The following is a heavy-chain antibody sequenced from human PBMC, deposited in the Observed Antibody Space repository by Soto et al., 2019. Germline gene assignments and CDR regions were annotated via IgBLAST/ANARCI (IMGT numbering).Heavy chain of an antibody. V-gene: IGHV3-23*01. CDR1: GFTFSSYV. CDR3: AKVLDWNYGGGYFDY. D-gene: IGHD1-7*01. Sequence: EVQLLESGGGLVQPGGSLRLSCAASGFTFSSYVMSWVRQAPGKGLEWVSAISGSGGSTYYADSVKGRFTISRDNSKNTLYLQMNSLRAEDTAVYYCAKVLDWNYGGGYFDYWGQGTLVTVSS. CDR2: ISGSGGST. J-gene: IGHJ4*02.